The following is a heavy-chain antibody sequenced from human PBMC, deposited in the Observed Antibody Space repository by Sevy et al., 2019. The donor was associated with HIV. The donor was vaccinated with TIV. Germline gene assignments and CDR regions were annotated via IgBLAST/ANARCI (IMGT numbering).Heavy chain of an antibody. D-gene: IGHD3-9*01. CDR1: GFTFSDYY. V-gene: IGHV3-11*01. Sequence: GGSLRLSCAASGFTFSDYYMSWIRQAPGKGLEWVSYISSSGSTIYYADSVKGRFTISRDNAKNSLYLQMNSLRAEDTAVYYCARERVDVEMATIFGHDAFDIWGQGTMVTVSS. CDR3: ARERVDVEMATIFGHDAFDI. J-gene: IGHJ3*02. CDR2: ISSSGSTI.